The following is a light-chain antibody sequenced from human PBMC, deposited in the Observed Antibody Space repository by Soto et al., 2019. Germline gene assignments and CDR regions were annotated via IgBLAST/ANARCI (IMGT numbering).Light chain of an antibody. CDR3: QQANSFPPT. V-gene: IGKV1-12*01. CDR1: QGISNW. CDR2: AAS. J-gene: IGKJ2*01. Sequence: DIQMTQSPSSVSASVGDRVTITCRASQGISNWLAWYQQKPGKAPNLLIFAASSLQSGVPSRFSGSGSGTDFTLTISDLQPEDFSPYYCQQANSFPPTFGQGTKLEIK.